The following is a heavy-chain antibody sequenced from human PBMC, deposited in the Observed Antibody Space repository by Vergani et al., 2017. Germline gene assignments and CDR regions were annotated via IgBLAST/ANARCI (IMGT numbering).Heavy chain of an antibody. V-gene: IGHV4-39*01. Sequence: QLQLQESGPGLVKPSETLSLTCTVSGGSISSSSYYWGWIRQPPGKGLEWIGNIYYSGSTYYNPSLKSRVTISVDTSKNQFSLKLSSVTAADTAVYYCARGIRKYQLLIGFDYWGQGTLVTVSS. J-gene: IGHJ4*02. D-gene: IGHD2-2*01. CDR1: GGSISSSSYY. CDR2: IYYSGST. CDR3: ARGIRKYQLLIGFDY.